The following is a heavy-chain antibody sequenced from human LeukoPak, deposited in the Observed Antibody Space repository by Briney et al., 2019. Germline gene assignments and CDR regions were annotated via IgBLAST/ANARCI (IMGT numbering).Heavy chain of an antibody. D-gene: IGHD3-3*01. J-gene: IGHJ4*02. CDR3: ARESRGRVFDY. CDR2: IKQDGSEK. Sequence: GSLRLSCAASGFTFSSYGMHWVRQAPGKGLEWVANIKQDGSEKYYVDSVKGRFTISRDNAKNSLYLQMNSLRAEDTAVYYCARESRGRVFDYWGQGTLVTVSS. CDR1: GFTFSSYG. V-gene: IGHV3-7*01.